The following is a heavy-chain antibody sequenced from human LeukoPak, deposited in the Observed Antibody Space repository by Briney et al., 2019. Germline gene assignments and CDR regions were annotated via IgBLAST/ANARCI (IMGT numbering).Heavy chain of an antibody. Sequence: ASVKVSCKASGFTFTGYYMHWVRQAPGQGLEWMGWINPNSGGTNYAQKFQGRVTMTRDTSISTAYMELSRLRSDDTAVYYCARDRSSGSYSDFDYWGQGTLVTVSS. CDR1: GFTFTGYY. D-gene: IGHD3-10*01. CDR2: INPNSGGT. V-gene: IGHV1-2*02. J-gene: IGHJ4*02. CDR3: ARDRSSGSYSDFDY.